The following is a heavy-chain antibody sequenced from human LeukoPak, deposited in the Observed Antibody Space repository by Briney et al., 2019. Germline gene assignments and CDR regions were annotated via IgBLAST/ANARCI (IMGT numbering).Heavy chain of an antibody. CDR3: TRGRGGTIVRGYMDY. CDR1: VYTFINYD. V-gene: IGHV1-8*01. D-gene: IGHD3-10*01. CDR2: RNFNSGNT. Sequence: VASVKVSFKCSVYTFINYDIMWVRQATGQGLEWMGWRNFNSGNTGYAPKSQRRGTMTRDTSMSPAYMELSSMRFADTAVYYCTRGRGGTIVRGYMDYWGQGTLVTVSS. J-gene: IGHJ4*02.